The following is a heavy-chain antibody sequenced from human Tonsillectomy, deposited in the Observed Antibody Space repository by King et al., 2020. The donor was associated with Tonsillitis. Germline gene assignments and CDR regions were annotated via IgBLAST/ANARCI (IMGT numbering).Heavy chain of an antibody. V-gene: IGHV4-4*07. CDR1: GGSISSYY. J-gene: IGHJ4*02. CDR2: IYTSGIT. Sequence: QLQESGPGLVKPSETLSLTCTVSGGSISSYYWSWIRQPAGKGLEWIGRIYTSGITNYNLSLKSRVTMSVDTSKNQFSLKLSPVTAADTAVYYCAREFQSSRPLDYWGQGTLVTVSS. CDR3: AREFQSSRPLDY. D-gene: IGHD6-13*01.